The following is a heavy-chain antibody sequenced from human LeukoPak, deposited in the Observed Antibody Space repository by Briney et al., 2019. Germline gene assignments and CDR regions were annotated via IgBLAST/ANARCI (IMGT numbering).Heavy chain of an antibody. V-gene: IGHV5-51*01. D-gene: IGHD3-10*01. CDR3: ARQGYGSGSYYYYYMDV. Sequence: GESLKISCKGSGYSFTSYWIGWVRQMPGKGLEWMGIIYPGDSDTRYSPSFQGQVTIPADKSISTAYLQWSSLKASDTAMYYCARQGYGSGSYYYYYMDVWGKGTTVTVSS. CDR1: GYSFTSYW. CDR2: IYPGDSDT. J-gene: IGHJ6*03.